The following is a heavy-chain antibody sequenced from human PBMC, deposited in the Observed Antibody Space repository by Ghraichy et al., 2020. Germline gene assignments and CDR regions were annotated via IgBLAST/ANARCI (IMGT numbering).Heavy chain of an antibody. Sequence: SETLSLTCAVYGGSFSGYYWSWIRQPPGKGLEWIGEINHSGSTNYNPSIKSRVTISVDTSKNQFSLKLSSVTAADTAVYYCARGRDRIYYGSGSYSPWGQGTLVTVSS. CDR1: GGSFSGYY. D-gene: IGHD3-10*01. J-gene: IGHJ5*02. CDR2: INHSGST. CDR3: ARGRDRIYYGSGSYSP. V-gene: IGHV4-34*01.